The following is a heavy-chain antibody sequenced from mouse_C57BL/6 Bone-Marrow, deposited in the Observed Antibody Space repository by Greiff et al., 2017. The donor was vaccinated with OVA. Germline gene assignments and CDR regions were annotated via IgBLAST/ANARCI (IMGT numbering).Heavy chain of an antibody. CDR3: TRGYSNYYAMDD. Sequence: QVQLQQSGAELVRPGASVTLSCKASGYTFTDYELPWVKQTPVHGLEWIGAIDPAPGGTAYNQKFKGKAILTADKSSSTAYMELRSLTSEDSAVYYCTRGYSNYYAMDDWGQGTTVTVSS. V-gene: IGHV1-15*01. J-gene: IGHJ4*01. CDR2: IDPAPGGT. CDR1: GYTFTDYE. D-gene: IGHD2-5*01.